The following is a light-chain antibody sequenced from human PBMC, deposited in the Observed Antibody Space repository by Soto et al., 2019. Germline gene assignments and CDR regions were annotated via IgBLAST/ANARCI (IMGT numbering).Light chain of an antibody. Sequence: QSALTQPRSVSGSPGQSVTISCTGTSSDVGGYNYVSWYQQHPGKAPKLMMYDVSKRPSGVPDRFSGSKSGNTASLTISGLQAEDEADYYCCSYAGSYTFNVVFGGGTQLTVL. CDR3: CSYAGSYTFNVV. CDR2: DVS. V-gene: IGLV2-11*01. J-gene: IGLJ2*01. CDR1: SSDVGGYNY.